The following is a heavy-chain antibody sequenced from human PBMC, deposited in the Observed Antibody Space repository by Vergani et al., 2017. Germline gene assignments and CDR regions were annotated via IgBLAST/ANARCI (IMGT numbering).Heavy chain of an antibody. CDR1: GGPISNSSYY. J-gene: IGHJ5*02. CDR3: ARDDPPGAMFDP. Sequence: QLQLPESGPGLVKPSETLSLPCTVSGGPISNSSYYLGWIRQPPGKGLEWIGSIYYSGSTYYNPSLKSRVTISVDTSKNQFSLKLSSVTAADTAVYYCARDDPPGAMFDPWGQGTLVTVSS. V-gene: IGHV4-39*07. CDR2: IYYSGST.